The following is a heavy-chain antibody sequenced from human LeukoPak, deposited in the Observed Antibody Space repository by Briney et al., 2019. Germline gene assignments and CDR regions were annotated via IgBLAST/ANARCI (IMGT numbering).Heavy chain of an antibody. CDR2: INPNSGGT. CDR1: GYTFTGYY. V-gene: IGHV1-2*02. Sequence: ASVKVSCKASGYTFTGYYMHWVRQAPGQGLEWMGWINPNSGGTNYAQKFQGRVTMTRDTSISTAYMELSRLRSDDTAVYYCARLAMVRGVSWFDPWGQGTLVTVSS. D-gene: IGHD3-10*01. J-gene: IGHJ5*02. CDR3: ARLAMVRGVSWFDP.